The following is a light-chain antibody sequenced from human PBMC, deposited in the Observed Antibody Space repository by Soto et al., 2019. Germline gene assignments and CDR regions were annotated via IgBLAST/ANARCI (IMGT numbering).Light chain of an antibody. CDR3: QQTYSTLVT. V-gene: IGKV3-11*01. J-gene: IGKJ3*01. Sequence: EIVLTQSPATLSLSPGERATLSCGASQSVTNSLAWYQQKPGQAPRLLIYDASNRATGIPARFSGSGSGTDFTLTISSLEPEDFAVYYCQQTYSTLVTFGPGTKVDIK. CDR1: QSVTNS. CDR2: DAS.